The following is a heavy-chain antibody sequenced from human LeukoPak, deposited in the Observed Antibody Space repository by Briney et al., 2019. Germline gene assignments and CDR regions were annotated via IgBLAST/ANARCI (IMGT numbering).Heavy chain of an antibody. D-gene: IGHD3-10*01. CDR3: ASAPKYYGSGSYSYYYYGMDV. J-gene: IGHJ6*02. CDR1: GYTFTSYD. CDR2: MNPNSGNT. Sequence: ASVKVSCKASGYTFTSYDTNWVRQATGQGLEWMGWMNPNSGNTGYAQKFQGRVTMTRNTSISTAYMELSSLRSEDTAVYYCASAPKYYGSGSYSYYYYGMDVWGQGTTVTVSS. V-gene: IGHV1-8*01.